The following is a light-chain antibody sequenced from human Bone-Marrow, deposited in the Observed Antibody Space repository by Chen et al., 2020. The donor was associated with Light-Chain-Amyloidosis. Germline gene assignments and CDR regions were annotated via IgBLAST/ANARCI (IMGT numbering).Light chain of an antibody. CDR3: QVWDRSSERPV. CDR1: NIGSTS. Sequence: SYVLTQPSSVSVAPGQTATIACGGNNIGSTSVHWYQQTPGQAPLLVVYDDSDRPSGIPERLSGSNSGTTATLTIRRVEAGEEADYYCQVWDRSSERPVFGGGAKLTVL. CDR2: DDS. V-gene: IGLV3-21*02. J-gene: IGLJ3*02.